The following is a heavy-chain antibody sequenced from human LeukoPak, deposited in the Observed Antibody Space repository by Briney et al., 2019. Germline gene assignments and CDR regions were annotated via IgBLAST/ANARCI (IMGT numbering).Heavy chain of an antibody. J-gene: IGHJ4*02. Sequence: PGGSLRLSCAASGFTFSSYGMHWVRQAPGEGLGWVAVIWYDVSIKYYADSVKGRFTISRDNSKNTLYLQMNSLRAEDTAVYYCAKDHSVDYDSSGSDYYFDYWGQGTLATVSS. CDR1: GFTFSSYG. D-gene: IGHD3-22*01. CDR2: IWYDVSIK. V-gene: IGHV3-33*06. CDR3: AKDHSVDYDSSGSDYYFDY.